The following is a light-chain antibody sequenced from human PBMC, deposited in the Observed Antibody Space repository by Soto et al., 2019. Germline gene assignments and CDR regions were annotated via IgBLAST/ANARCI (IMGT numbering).Light chain of an antibody. J-gene: IGKJ1*01. V-gene: IGKV3-20*01. CDR1: QSVSSTY. CDR2: GAS. CDR3: QQYARTPRT. Sequence: EIVLTQSPGTLSLSPGEKATLSCRASQSVSSTYLAWYQQKPGQAPRLLISGASSRATGIPDRFSGSGSGTDFTLTISSLEPEDFAVYYCQQYARTPRTFGQGTKVEIK.